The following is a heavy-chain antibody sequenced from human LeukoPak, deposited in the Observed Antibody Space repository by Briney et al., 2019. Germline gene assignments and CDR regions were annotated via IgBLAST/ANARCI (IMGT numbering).Heavy chain of an antibody. CDR1: GGSISSYY. CDR3: ARTPLTYYGSVNSYFDY. J-gene: IGHJ4*02. Sequence: PSETLSLTCTVSGGSISSYYWSWIRQPPGKGLEWIGYIYYSGGTNYNPSLKSRVTISVDTSKNQFSLELSSVTAADTAVYYCARTPLTYYGSVNSYFDYWGQGTLVTVSS. CDR2: IYYSGGT. D-gene: IGHD3-10*01. V-gene: IGHV4-59*08.